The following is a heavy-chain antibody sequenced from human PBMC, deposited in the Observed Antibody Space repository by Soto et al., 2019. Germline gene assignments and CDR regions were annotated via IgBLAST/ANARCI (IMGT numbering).Heavy chain of an antibody. CDR2: ISSSGSTI. V-gene: IGHV3-11*01. D-gene: IGHD5-12*01. Sequence: GGSLRLSCAASGFTFSDYYMSWIRQAPGKGLEWVSYISSSGSTIYYADSVKGRFTISRDNAKNSLYLQMNSLRAEDTAVYYCARSLYSGYDFGTPVRPTYYFDYWGQGTLVTVSS. CDR3: ARSLYSGYDFGTPVRPTYYFDY. CDR1: GFTFSDYY. J-gene: IGHJ4*02.